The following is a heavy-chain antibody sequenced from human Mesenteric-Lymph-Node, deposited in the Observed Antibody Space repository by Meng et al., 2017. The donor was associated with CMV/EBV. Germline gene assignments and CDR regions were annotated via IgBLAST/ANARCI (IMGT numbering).Heavy chain of an antibody. Sequence: GESLKISCASSGFTFSTYAMIWVRQAPGKGLEWVAFISFDGSDKYSADSVKGRFTISRDNSKNTLSLQLNNLRADDTAVYYCAKESGWFDWGQGTLVTVSS. CDR2: ISFDGSDK. CDR3: AKESGWFD. V-gene: IGHV3-30*02. CDR1: GFTFSTYA. J-gene: IGHJ4*02. D-gene: IGHD6-19*01.